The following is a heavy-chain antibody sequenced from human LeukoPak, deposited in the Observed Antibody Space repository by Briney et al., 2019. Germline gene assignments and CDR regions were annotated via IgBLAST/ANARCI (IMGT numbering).Heavy chain of an antibody. D-gene: IGHD1-26*01. V-gene: IGHV2-5*02. CDR2: IYWDDER. Sequence: GPTLVKPTQTLTLTCTFSGFSLSTSGVGVGWIRQPPGKALEWLALIYWDDERRFSPSLKSRLTITKDTSKPQVVLTMTNMDPVDTATYYCTAILGTSSSDYWGQGTLVTVSS. CDR1: GFSLSTSGVG. J-gene: IGHJ4*02. CDR3: TAILGTSSSDY.